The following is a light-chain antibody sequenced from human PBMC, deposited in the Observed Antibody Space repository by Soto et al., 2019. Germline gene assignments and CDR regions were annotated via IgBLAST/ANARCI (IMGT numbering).Light chain of an antibody. J-gene: IGKJ1*01. V-gene: IGKV1-5*01. Sequence: GDRVPITCRASPSISSWLAWYQQKPGKAPKLLIYDASSLESGVPSRFSGSGSGTEFTLTISSLQPDDFATYYCQQYNSYSWTFGQGTKVEIK. CDR2: DAS. CDR3: QQYNSYSWT. CDR1: PSISSW.